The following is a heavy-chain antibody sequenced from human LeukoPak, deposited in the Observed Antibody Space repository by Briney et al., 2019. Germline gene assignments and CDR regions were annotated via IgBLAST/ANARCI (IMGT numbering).Heavy chain of an antibody. CDR3: ARGDCSSTSCYYMDV. D-gene: IGHD2-2*01. V-gene: IGHV3-30*02. Sequence: GGSLRLSCAASGFTFSSYGMHWVRQAPGKGLEWVAFIRYDGGNKYYADSVKGRFTISRDNSKNTLYLQMNSLRAEDTAVYYCARGDCSSTSCYYMDVWGEGTTVTVSS. J-gene: IGHJ6*03. CDR2: IRYDGGNK. CDR1: GFTFSSYG.